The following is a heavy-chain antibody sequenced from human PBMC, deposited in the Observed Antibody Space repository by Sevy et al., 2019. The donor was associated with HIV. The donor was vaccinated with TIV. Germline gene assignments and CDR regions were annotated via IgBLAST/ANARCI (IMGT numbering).Heavy chain of an antibody. Sequence: GGSLRLSCTASGFTFGDYAMSWFRQAPGKGLEWVGFIRSKAYGGTTEYAASVKGRFTISSDDSKSIAYLQMNSLKTEDTAVYYCTRGGVGMATIYFDYWGQGTLVTVSS. CDR1: GFTFGDYA. CDR2: IRSKAYGGTT. CDR3: TRGGVGMATIYFDY. V-gene: IGHV3-49*03. D-gene: IGHD5-12*01. J-gene: IGHJ4*02.